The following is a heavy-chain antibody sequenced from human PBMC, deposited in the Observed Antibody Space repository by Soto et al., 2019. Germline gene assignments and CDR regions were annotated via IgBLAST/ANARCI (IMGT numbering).Heavy chain of an antibody. V-gene: IGHV4-30-2*01. CDR1: GGSISSVDYS. D-gene: IGHD3-10*01. CDR3: ARAPAGPSPSWDV. Sequence: TLSLTCTVSGGSISSVDYSWMWIRHPPGKCLEWIGYMYGAGLTYYNPSLKSRVTISVDKSKNQFSLNLSSVTAADTALYYCARAPAGPSPSWDVWGQGTTVTVYS. J-gene: IGHJ6*02. CDR2: MYGAGLT.